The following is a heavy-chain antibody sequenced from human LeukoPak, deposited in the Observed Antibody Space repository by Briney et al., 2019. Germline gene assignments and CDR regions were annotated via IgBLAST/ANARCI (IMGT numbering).Heavy chain of an antibody. J-gene: IGHJ3*02. CDR3: ARVDRSGNAFDI. CDR1: GGSISTYY. CDR2: IYYSGAT. Sequence: SETLSLTCTVSGGSISTYYWSWIRRPPGKGLEWIGYIYYSGATNYNPSLKSRVTISVDTSKNQFSLKLSSVTAADTAVYYCARVDRSGNAFDIWGQGTIVTISS. V-gene: IGHV4-59*01. D-gene: IGHD3-22*01.